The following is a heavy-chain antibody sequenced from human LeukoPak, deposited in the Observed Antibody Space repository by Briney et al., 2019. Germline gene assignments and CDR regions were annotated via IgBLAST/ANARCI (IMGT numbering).Heavy chain of an antibody. CDR3: AREPVEAGRPQAFDI. V-gene: IGHV4-30-2*01. CDR1: GGSISSGGYY. CDR2: IYHSGNT. D-gene: IGHD6-6*01. J-gene: IGHJ3*02. Sequence: PSETLSLTCTVSGGSISSGGYYWSWIRQPPGKGLEWNGYIYHSGNTFYIPSLKSRVTVSVDRSENQFSLKLSSVTAADTAVYYCAREPVEAGRPQAFDIWGQGTMVTVSS.